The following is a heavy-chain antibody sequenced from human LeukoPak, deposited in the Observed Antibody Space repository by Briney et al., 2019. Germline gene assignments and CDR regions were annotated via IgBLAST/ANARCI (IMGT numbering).Heavy chain of an antibody. CDR2: ISAYNGNT. CDR1: GYTFTSYG. J-gene: IGHJ4*02. Sequence: GASVKVSCKASGYTFTSYGISWVRQAPGQGLEWMGWISAYNGNTNYAQKFQGRVTMTTDTSTSTAYMELRSLRSDDTAVYYCARDPNRYAAAHPFEYWGQGTLVTVSS. CDR3: ARDPNRYAAAHPFEY. D-gene: IGHD6-13*01. V-gene: IGHV1-18*01.